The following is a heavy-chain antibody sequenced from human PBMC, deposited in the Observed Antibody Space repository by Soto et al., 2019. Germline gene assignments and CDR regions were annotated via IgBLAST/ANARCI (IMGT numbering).Heavy chain of an antibody. D-gene: IGHD3-10*01. CDR1: GFTFSSYW. CDR3: ARERGRTLLWFGELMNYYYGMDV. V-gene: IGHV3-7*01. Sequence: PGGSLRLSCAASGFTFSSYWMSWVRQAPGKGLEWVANIKQDGSEKYYVDSVKGRFTISRDNAKNSLYPQMNSLRAEDTAVYYCARERGRTLLWFGELMNYYYGMDVWGQGTTVTVSS. J-gene: IGHJ6*02. CDR2: IKQDGSEK.